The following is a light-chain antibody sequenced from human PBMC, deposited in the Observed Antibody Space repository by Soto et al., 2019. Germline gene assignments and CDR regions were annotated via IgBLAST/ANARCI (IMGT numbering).Light chain of an antibody. CDR1: SSNIGAGYD. CDR3: EYYESSRRGASV. CDR2: GNS. Sequence: QSVLTQPPSVSGAPGQRVTISCTGSSSNIGAGYDVHWYQQLPGTAPKLLIYGNSNRPSGVPDRFSGSKSGTSASLAITGLQAADEADYYCEYYESSRRGASVLGTGNKVQVL. J-gene: IGLJ1*01. V-gene: IGLV1-40*01.